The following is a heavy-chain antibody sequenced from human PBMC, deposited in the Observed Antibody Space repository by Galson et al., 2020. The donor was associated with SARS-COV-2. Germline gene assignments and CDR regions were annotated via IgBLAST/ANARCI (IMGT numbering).Heavy chain of an antibody. J-gene: IGHJ2*01. D-gene: IGHD2-2*02. CDR3: AGGEAIQGNWYFDL. V-gene: IGHV5-51*07. CDR2: IYPGDSDT. CDR1: AYSFTNYW. Sequence: KIGESLKISCKCSAYSFTNYWIGWVHQMPGKGLEWMGIIYPGDSDTRYSPSFQGQVTISVDKSISTAYLQWTNLKASDTAMYYCAGGEAIQGNWYFDLWGRGTLVTVSS.